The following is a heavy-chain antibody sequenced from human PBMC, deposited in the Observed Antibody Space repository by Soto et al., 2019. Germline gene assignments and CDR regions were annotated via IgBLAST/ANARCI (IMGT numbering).Heavy chain of an antibody. CDR2: ISAYNRNT. V-gene: IGHV1-18*01. Sequence: GASVKVSCKASGYTFTSYVLSWGRQAPGQGLEWMGWISAYNRNTNYAQKLQGRVTMTTDTSTSTAYMELRSLRSDDTAVYYCARVIAAAADFDYWGQGTLVTVSS. CDR3: ARVIAAAADFDY. CDR1: GYTFTSYV. D-gene: IGHD6-13*01. J-gene: IGHJ4*02.